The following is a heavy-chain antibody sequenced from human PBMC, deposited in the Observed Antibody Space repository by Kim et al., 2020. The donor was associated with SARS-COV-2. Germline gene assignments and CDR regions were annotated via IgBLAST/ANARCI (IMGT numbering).Heavy chain of an antibody. D-gene: IGHD2-2*01. CDR3: ARDSKQYQLPRSTRDYGMDV. Sequence: SETLSLTCTVSGGSISSGGYYWSWIRQHPGKGLEWIGYIYYSGSTYYNPSLKSRVTISVDTSKNQFSLKLSSVTAADTAVYYCARDSKQYQLPRSTRDYGMDVWGQGTTVTVSS. V-gene: IGHV4-31*03. CDR1: GGSISSGGYY. J-gene: IGHJ6*02. CDR2: IYYSGST.